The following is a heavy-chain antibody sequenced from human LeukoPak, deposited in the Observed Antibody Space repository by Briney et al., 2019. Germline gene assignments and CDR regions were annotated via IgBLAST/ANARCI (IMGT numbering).Heavy chain of an antibody. Sequence: ASVKVSCKASGYTFTGYYMHWVRQAPGQGLEWMGWINPNSGGTNYAQKFQGWVTMTRDTSISTAYMELSSLRSEDTAVYYCAREGQETLDFWSGYYPFDYWGQGTLVTVSS. CDR3: AREGQETLDFWSGYYPFDY. V-gene: IGHV1-2*04. CDR2: INPNSGGT. CDR1: GYTFTGYY. J-gene: IGHJ4*02. D-gene: IGHD3-3*01.